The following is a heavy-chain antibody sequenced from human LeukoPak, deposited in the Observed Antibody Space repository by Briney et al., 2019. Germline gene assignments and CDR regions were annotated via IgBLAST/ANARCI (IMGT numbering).Heavy chain of an antibody. D-gene: IGHD6-13*01. CDR1: GGTFSTYA. CDR3: ARGLKYSSSWYSRNYYYYYYMDV. J-gene: IGHJ6*03. V-gene: IGHV1-69*13. CDR2: IIPIHGTA. Sequence: GASVKVSCKASGGTFSTYAISWVRQAPGQGLEWMGGIIPIHGTANYAQKFQGRVTITADESTSTAYMELSSLRSEDTAVYYCARGLKYSSSWYSRNYYYYYYMDVWGKGTTVTVSS.